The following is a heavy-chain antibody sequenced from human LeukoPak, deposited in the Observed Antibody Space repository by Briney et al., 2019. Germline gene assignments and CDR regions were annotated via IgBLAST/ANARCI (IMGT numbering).Heavy chain of an antibody. CDR2: IYYSGST. V-gene: IGHV4-59*08. J-gene: IGHJ4*02. D-gene: IGHD2-15*01. CDR1: GGSISRYY. CDR3: ARHPGGVVHDY. Sequence: SETLSLTCFVSGGSISRYYWSWIRQPPGKGLEWIGYIYYSGSTTYNPSLKSRVTISVDTSKSQLSLKLTSVTASDTAVYYCARHPGGVVHDYWGQGTLVTVSS.